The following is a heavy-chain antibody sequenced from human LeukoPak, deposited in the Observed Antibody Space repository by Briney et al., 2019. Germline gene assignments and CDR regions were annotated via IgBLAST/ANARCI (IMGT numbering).Heavy chain of an antibody. J-gene: IGHJ4*02. CDR1: GFTVSSNY. CDR2: IPYDESNK. D-gene: IGHD6-13*01. Sequence: GGSLRLSCAASGFTVSSNYMSWVRQAPGKGLEWVTFIPYDESNKYYADSVKGRFTISRDNSKNTLYLQMNGLRTEDTAVYYCAKDIATTGLFDYWGQGTLVTVSS. V-gene: IGHV3-30*02. CDR3: AKDIATTGLFDY.